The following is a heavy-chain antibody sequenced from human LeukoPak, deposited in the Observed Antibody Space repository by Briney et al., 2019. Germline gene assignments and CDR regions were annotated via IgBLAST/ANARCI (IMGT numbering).Heavy chain of an antibody. D-gene: IGHD3-22*01. CDR1: GGTFNSYA. V-gene: IGHV1-69*05. CDR2: IIPIFGTA. J-gene: IGHJ4*02. Sequence: ASVKASCKASGGTFNSYAIRWVRQAPGHGLEWMGGIIPIFGTANYAQKFQGRVTITTDESTSTAYMELSSLRSEDTAVYYCAAYDYDSSGFDYWGQGTLVTVSS. CDR3: AAYDYDSSGFDY.